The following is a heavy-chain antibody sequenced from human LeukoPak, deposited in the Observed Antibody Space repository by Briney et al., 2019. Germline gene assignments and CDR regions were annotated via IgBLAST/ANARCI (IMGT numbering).Heavy chain of an antibody. CDR2: ISGSGGST. CDR3: AKMGGYCSSTSCYTGGAFDI. V-gene: IGHV3-23*01. D-gene: IGHD2-2*02. Sequence: PGGSLRLSCAASGFTFSSYAMSWVRQAPGKGLEWVSAISGSGGSTYYADSVKGRFTISRDNSKNTLYLQMNSLRAEDTAVYYCAKMGGYCSSTSCYTGGAFDIWGQGTMVTVSS. CDR1: GFTFSSYA. J-gene: IGHJ3*02.